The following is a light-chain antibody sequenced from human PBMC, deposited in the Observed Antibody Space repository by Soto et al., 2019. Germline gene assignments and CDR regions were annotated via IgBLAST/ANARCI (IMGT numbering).Light chain of an antibody. Sequence: DIQMTQSPSSLSASVGDRVTITCRASQSISSYLNWYQQKPGKAPKLLIYAASSLQSGVPSRFSASGSGTDFTLTISSLQPEDFATHYCQQSYSTPRTLAQGTNVDIK. CDR3: QQSYSTPRT. CDR1: QSISSY. CDR2: AAS. J-gene: IGKJ1*01. V-gene: IGKV1-39*01.